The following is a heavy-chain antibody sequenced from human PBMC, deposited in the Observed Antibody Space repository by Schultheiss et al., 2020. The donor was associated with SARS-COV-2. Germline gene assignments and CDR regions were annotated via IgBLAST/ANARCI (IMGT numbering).Heavy chain of an antibody. Sequence: SGPTLVKPTQTLTLTCTFSGFSLSTSGVGVGWIRQPPGKALEWLALIYWDDDKRYSPSLKSRLTITKDTSKSQVVLTMTNMDPVDTATYYCARIPYSSSWYLGSRFDPWGQGTLVTVSS. V-gene: IGHV2-5*02. CDR3: ARIPYSSSWYLGSRFDP. CDR1: GFSLSTSGVG. J-gene: IGHJ5*02. CDR2: IYWDDDK. D-gene: IGHD6-13*01.